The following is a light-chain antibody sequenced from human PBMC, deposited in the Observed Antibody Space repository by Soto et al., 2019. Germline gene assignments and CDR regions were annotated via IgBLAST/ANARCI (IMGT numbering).Light chain of an antibody. CDR2: GAS. Sequence: EIVLTQSPGTLSLSPGARATLSCRASQSFNSIYLAWYQQKPGQSPRLLIYGASSRATGVPVRFSGSGSGVAFTLTISGLQSEDFAVYHCQQYNQWPGTFGQGTKVDIK. V-gene: IGKV3-15*01. CDR3: QQYNQWPGT. CDR1: QSFNSIY. J-gene: IGKJ1*01.